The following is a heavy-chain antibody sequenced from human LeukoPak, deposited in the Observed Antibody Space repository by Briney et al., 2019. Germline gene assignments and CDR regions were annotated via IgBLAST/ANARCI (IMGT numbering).Heavy chain of an antibody. V-gene: IGHV3-33*01. Sequence: PGGSLRLSCVVSGLRFRNYGMHWVRQASGKGLEWVAVIYYDGSNQYYADSVKGRFTVSRDNAKNTLYLQMDSLRAEDTAVYYCATDRNSGKYYDYWGQGTLVTVSS. J-gene: IGHJ4*02. D-gene: IGHD1-26*01. CDR1: GLRFRNYG. CDR2: IYYDGSNQ. CDR3: ATDRNSGKYYDY.